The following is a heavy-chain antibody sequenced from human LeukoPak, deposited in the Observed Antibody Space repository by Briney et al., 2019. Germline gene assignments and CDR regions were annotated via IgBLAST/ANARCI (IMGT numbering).Heavy chain of an antibody. CDR2: IIPIFGTP. V-gene: IGHV1-69*13. J-gene: IGHJ5*02. CDR3: ARDVRHRYCSSASCYRGWFDP. Sequence: GASVKVSCKASGATFSSFAISWVRQAPGQGLQWMGGIIPIFGTPNYAQKFQGRVTITADESTRTAYMELSSLRFEDTAVYYCARDVRHRYCSSASCYRGWFDPWGQGTLVTVPS. CDR1: GATFSSFA. D-gene: IGHD2-2*01.